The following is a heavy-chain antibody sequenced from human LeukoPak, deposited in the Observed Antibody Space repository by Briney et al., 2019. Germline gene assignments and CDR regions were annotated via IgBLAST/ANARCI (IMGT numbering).Heavy chain of an antibody. CDR1: GYTFTGYY. Sequence: APVKVSCKASGYTFTGYYMHWVRQAPGQGLEWMGWINPNSGGTNYAQKFQGRVTMTRDTSISTAYMELSRLRSDDTAVYYCARGPSITIFGVVPRPPDYWGQGTLVTVSS. D-gene: IGHD3-3*01. CDR2: INPNSGGT. V-gene: IGHV1-2*02. CDR3: ARGPSITIFGVVPRPPDY. J-gene: IGHJ4*02.